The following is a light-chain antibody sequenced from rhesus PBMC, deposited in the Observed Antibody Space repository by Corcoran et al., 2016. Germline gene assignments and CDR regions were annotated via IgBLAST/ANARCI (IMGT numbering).Light chain of an antibody. Sequence: DIQMTQSPSSLSASVGDKVTITCRPSQGFSVWLAWYQQKPGKAPKVLIYKTSSLQNGVPSRFSGSGSATDFTLTISSLQPEDFATYFCLHYNNTPYRFGQGTKLEIK. CDR1: QGFSVW. J-gene: IGKJ2*01. V-gene: IGKV1-21*01. CDR3: LHYNNTPYR. CDR2: KTS.